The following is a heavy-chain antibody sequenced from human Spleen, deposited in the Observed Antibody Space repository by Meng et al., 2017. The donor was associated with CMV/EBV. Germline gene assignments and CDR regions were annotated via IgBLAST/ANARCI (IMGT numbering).Heavy chain of an antibody. CDR1: FTVSEHY. CDR3: ARDSGGKYLQYSFDY. Sequence: FTVSEHYRDWVRQDPGKGLEWVGRNKNKVKNYTTEYEAYVKGRFTISRDVSKNSLYLQMNSLRTEDTAVYYCARDSGGKYLQYSFDYWGQGTLVTVSS. J-gene: IGHJ4*02. CDR2: NKNKVKNYTT. V-gene: IGHV3-72*01. D-gene: IGHD4-23*01.